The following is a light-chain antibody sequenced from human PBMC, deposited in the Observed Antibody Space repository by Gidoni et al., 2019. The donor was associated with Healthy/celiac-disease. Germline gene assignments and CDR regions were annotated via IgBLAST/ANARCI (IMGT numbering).Light chain of an antibody. V-gene: IGKV1-33*01. CDR3: QQYDNLPSYS. CDR2: DAS. CDR1: QDISNY. J-gene: IGKJ2*03. Sequence: DIQMTHSPSSLSASVGDRVTITCQASQDISNYLNWYQQKPGKAPKLLIYDASNLETGVPSRFSGSGSGTDFTFTISSLQPEDIATYYCQQYDNLPSYSFGQXTKLEIK.